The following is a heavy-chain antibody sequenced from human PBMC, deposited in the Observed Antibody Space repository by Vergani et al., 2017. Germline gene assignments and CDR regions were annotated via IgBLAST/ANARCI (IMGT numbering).Heavy chain of an antibody. J-gene: IGHJ4*02. CDR3: ARQSGHDLGGYFDF. CDR1: SYSISSDYY. Sequence: QVQLQESGPGLVKTSETVSLTCAVSSYSISSDYYWGWIRQTPGKGLEWIGSIYNSARTYDNPSLRGRVTMSVDTSRNQFSLKLDPVIAADTAVYYCARQSGHDLGGYFDFWGQGTRLTVSS. D-gene: IGHD5-12*01. V-gene: IGHV4-38-2*01. CDR2: IYNSART.